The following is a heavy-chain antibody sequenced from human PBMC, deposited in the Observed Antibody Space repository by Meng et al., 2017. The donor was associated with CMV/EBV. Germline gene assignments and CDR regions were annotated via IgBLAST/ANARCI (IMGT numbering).Heavy chain of an antibody. CDR1: GGTFSSYA. Sequence: SVKVSCKASGGTFSSYAISWVRQAPGQGLEWMGGIIPILGIANYAQKFQGRVTITADKSTSTAYMELSSLRSEDTAVYYCAMAERRCSSTSCSLVDWGQGTLVTVSS. V-gene: IGHV1-69*10. CDR2: IIPILGIA. D-gene: IGHD2-2*01. J-gene: IGHJ4*02. CDR3: AMAERRCSSTSCSLVD.